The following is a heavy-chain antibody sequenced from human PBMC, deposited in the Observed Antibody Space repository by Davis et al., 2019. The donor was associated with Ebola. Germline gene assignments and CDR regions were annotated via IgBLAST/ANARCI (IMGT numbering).Heavy chain of an antibody. V-gene: IGHV3-30*02. D-gene: IGHD2-2*01. CDR1: GFTFSSYG. J-gene: IGHJ2*01. Sequence: GESLKISCAASGFTFSSYGMHWVRQAPGKGLEWVAFIRYDGSNKYYADSVKVRFTISRDTSKNTLYLQMNSLRAEDTAVYYCARDRSPATPHWYFDLWGRGTLVTVSS. CDR2: IRYDGSNK. CDR3: ARDRSPATPHWYFDL.